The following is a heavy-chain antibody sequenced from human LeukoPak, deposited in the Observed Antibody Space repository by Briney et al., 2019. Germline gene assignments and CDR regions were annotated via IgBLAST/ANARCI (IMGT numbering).Heavy chain of an antibody. D-gene: IGHD6-13*01. CDR2: INHSGST. CDR3: ARGYSSSWYYFDY. V-gene: IGHV4-34*01. CDR1: GGSFSGYY. Sequence: SETLSLTCAVCGGSFSGYYWSWIRQPPGKGLEWIGEINHSGSTNYNPSLKSRVTISVDTSKNQFSLKLSSVTAADTAVYYCARGYSSSWYYFDYWGQGTLVTVSS. J-gene: IGHJ4*02.